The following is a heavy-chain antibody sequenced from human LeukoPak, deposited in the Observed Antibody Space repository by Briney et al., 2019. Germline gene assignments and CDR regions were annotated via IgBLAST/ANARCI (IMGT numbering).Heavy chain of an antibody. J-gene: IGHJ5*02. CDR1: GGSFSGYY. Sequence: SGTLSLTCAVYGGSFSGYYWSWLRQPPGKGLEWIGEINHSGSTNYNPSLKSRVTISVDTSKNQFSLKPSSVTAADTAVYYCARGYCGGDCSYLNWFDPWGQGTLVTVSS. V-gene: IGHV4-34*01. CDR2: INHSGST. D-gene: IGHD2-21*01. CDR3: ARGYCGGDCSYLNWFDP.